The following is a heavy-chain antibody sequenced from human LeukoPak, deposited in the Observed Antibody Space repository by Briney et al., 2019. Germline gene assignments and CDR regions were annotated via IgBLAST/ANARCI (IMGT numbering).Heavy chain of an antibody. Sequence: GGSLRLSCAASGFTFSSYGMHWVRQAPGKGLEWVAVISYDGSNKYYADSVKGRFTISRDNSKNTLYLQMNSLRAEGTAVYYCAKFMNTAGNYWGQGTLVTVSS. CDR2: ISYDGSNK. D-gene: IGHD5-18*01. V-gene: IGHV3-30*18. J-gene: IGHJ4*02. CDR3: AKFMNTAGNY. CDR1: GFTFSSYG.